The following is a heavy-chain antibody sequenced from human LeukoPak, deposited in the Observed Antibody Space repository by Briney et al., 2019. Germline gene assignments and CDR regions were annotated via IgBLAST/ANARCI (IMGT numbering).Heavy chain of an antibody. D-gene: IGHD2/OR15-2a*01. J-gene: IGHJ4*02. CDR3: ARTVIAGSYYFDY. CDR2: IWYDGSNK. Sequence: GGSLRLSCAASGFTFSSYGMHWVRQAPGKGLEWVAVIWYDGSNKYYADSVKGRFTISRDNSKNTLYLQMNSLRDEDTAVYYCARTVIAGSYYFDYWGQGTLVTVSS. CDR1: GFTFSSYG. V-gene: IGHV3-33*01.